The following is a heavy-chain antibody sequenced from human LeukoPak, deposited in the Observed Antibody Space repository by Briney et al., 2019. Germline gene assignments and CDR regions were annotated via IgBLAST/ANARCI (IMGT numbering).Heavy chain of an antibody. CDR2: IYWNDEK. J-gene: IGHJ4*02. D-gene: IGHD4-17*01. CDR3: ARILEPDYGDEYYFDY. V-gene: IGHV2-5*01. CDR1: GFSLTTSGVG. Sequence: SRPTLMKPTQTLTLTCTFSGFSLTTSGVGVGWIRHPAGKALEWLALIYWNDEKRYSPSLKSRLTITKDTSKNQVVLTMTNMYPVDTGTYYCARILEPDYGDEYYFDYWGQGTLVTVSS.